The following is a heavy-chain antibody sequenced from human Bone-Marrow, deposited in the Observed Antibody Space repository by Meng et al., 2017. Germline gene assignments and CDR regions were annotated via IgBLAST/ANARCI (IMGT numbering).Heavy chain of an antibody. CDR1: GFTFYGYG. D-gene: IGHD5-12*01. CDR3: ARDGPHYDVDY. Sequence: GESLKFSCTTSGFTFYGYGMHWVRQAPGKGLEWVALITSDGSNKYYADSVKGRFTISRDNSKNTLYLQVNSLRAEDTAVYFCARDGPHYDVDYWGQGTLVTVSS. J-gene: IGHJ4*02. CDR2: ITSDGSNK. V-gene: IGHV3-33*01.